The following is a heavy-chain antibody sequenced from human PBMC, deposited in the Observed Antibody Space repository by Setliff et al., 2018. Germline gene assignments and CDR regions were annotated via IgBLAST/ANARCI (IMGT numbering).Heavy chain of an antibody. CDR3: ARHHAQYYSDSSGYFYEDWYFDL. CDR1: GGPISSSNYY. CDR2: INYRGST. J-gene: IGHJ2*01. D-gene: IGHD3-22*01. V-gene: IGHV4-39*01. Sequence: SETLSLTCTVSGGPISSSNYYWGWIRQPPGKGLEWIGSINYRGSTHDNPSLRSRVTMSVDTSKSHFSLTLRSLTAADTAVYYCARHHAQYYSDSSGYFYEDWYFDLWGRGTLVTVSS.